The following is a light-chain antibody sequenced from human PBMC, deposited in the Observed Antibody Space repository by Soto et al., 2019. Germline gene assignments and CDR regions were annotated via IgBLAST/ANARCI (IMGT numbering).Light chain of an antibody. J-gene: IGKJ1*01. CDR3: QQRSNWPWT. CDR1: QSVSSY. Sequence: EIVLTQSPATLSLSPGERATLSCRASQSVSSYLAWYQQKPGQPPRLLIYHASNRATGIPARFSGSGSGTDFTLTISSLEPEDFAVYYCQQRSNWPWTSGQGTKVEIK. V-gene: IGKV3-11*01. CDR2: HAS.